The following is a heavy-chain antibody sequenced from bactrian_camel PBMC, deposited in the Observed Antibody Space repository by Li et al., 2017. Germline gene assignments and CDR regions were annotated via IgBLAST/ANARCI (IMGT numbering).Heavy chain of an antibody. CDR2: ADVDGAKI. Sequence: QVQLVESGGGSVQPGGSLRLSCVVSGYSSHSHCMGWFRQAPGKEREGVAAADVDGAKIYADSMKGRFTISRDNAKNALYLQLDKLSTEDTAVYYCARDPAGAGYYGRGTQVTVS. J-gene: IGHJ4*01. CDR1: GYSSHSHC. D-gene: IGHD2*01. V-gene: IGHV3S1*01.